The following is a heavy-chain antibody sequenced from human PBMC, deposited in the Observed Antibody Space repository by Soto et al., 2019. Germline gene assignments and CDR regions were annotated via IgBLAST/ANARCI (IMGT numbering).Heavy chain of an antibody. D-gene: IGHD2-21*02. Sequence: QVQLVESGGGVVQPGRSLRLSCAASGFTFSSYGMHWVRQAPGKGLEWVALIPYDGGKKYYADSVKGRFTISRDNSKSTLYLQMNSLRAEDAAVYYCAKVVAYRSGGDCSEQYYYYYGMDVWGQGTTVTVSS. J-gene: IGHJ6*02. CDR3: AKVVAYRSGGDCSEQYYYYYGMDV. CDR2: IPYDGGKK. V-gene: IGHV3-30*18. CDR1: GFTFSSYG.